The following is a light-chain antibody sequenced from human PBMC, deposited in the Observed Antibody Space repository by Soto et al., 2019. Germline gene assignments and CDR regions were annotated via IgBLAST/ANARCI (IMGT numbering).Light chain of an antibody. CDR1: QSVSSSY. V-gene: IGKV3-20*01. CDR2: GAS. CDR3: QHYGTSPPIT. Sequence: EVVLTQSPGTLSLSPGQRATLSCRASQSVSSSYLAWYQQKPGQAPRPLIYGASTRATAIADRFSGSGSGPDITLTTSRLEAEDSAVYYCQHYGTSPPITCGQGTRLEIK. J-gene: IGKJ5*01.